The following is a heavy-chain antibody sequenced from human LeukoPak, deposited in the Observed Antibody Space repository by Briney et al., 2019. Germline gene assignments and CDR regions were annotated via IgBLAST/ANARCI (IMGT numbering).Heavy chain of an antibody. CDR3: ARESSGWVDDAFDI. D-gene: IGHD6-19*01. J-gene: IGHJ3*02. Sequence: ASVKVSCKASGCTFISHTMHWVRQVPGQSLEWMGWISAGNANTKYSQKFQGRVTISRDTSASTVYMELSSLRSEDTAVYYCARESSGWVDDAFDIWGQGTIVIVSS. CDR1: GCTFISHT. V-gene: IGHV1-3*01. CDR2: ISAGNANT.